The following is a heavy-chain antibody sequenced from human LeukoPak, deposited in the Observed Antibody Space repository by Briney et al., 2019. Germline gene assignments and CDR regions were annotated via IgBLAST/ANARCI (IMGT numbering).Heavy chain of an antibody. Sequence: SETLSLTCTVSGGSISSSSYYWGWIRQPPGKGLEWIGSIYYSGSTYYNPSLKSRVTISVDTSKNQFSPKLSSVTAADTAVYYCARHAQGPIAADFDYWGQGTLVTVSS. D-gene: IGHD6-13*01. CDR1: GGSISSSSYY. CDR3: ARHAQGPIAADFDY. V-gene: IGHV4-39*01. CDR2: IYYSGST. J-gene: IGHJ4*02.